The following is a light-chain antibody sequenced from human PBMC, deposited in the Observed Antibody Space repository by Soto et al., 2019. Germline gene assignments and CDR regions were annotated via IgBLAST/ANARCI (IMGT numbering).Light chain of an antibody. J-gene: IGLJ1*01. V-gene: IGLV2-23*01. CDR1: SSDVGSYNL. Sequence: QSALTQPASVSGSPGQSITISCTGTSSDVGSYNLVSWFQQLPGKVPKLIIYEGTKRPSGVSDRFSGSKSGYTASLTISGLQAEDAADYYCCSYAGSYTYVFGIGTKVTVL. CDR3: CSYAGSYTYV. CDR2: EGT.